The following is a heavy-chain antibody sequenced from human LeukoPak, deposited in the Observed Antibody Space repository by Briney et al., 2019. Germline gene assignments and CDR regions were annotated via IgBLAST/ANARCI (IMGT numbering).Heavy chain of an antibody. D-gene: IGHD3-22*01. Sequence: SETLSLTCTVSGGSISSGGYYWSWIRQHPGKGLEWIGYIYYSGSTYYNPSLKSRVTISVDTSKNQFSLKLSSVTAADTAVYYCAGGPKYYYDSSGYLWGQGTLVTVS. CDR1: GGSISSGGYY. J-gene: IGHJ5*02. CDR2: IYYSGST. CDR3: AGGPKYYYDSSGYL. V-gene: IGHV4-31*03.